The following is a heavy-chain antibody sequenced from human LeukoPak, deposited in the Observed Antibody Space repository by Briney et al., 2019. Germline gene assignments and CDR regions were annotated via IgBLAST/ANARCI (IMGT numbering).Heavy chain of an antibody. D-gene: IGHD6-6*01. V-gene: IGHV1-18*03. Sequence: ASVKVSCKASGYTFTSYGISWVRQAPGQGLEWMGWISAYNGNTNYAQKLQGRVTMTTDTSTSTAYMELRSLRSDDMAVYYCARANNPQITAARRGNWFDPWGQGTLVTVSS. J-gene: IGHJ5*02. CDR1: GYTFTSYG. CDR3: ARANNPQITAARRGNWFDP. CDR2: ISAYNGNT.